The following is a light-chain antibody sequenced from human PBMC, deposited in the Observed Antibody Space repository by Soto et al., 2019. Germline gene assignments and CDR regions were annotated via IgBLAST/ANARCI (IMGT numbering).Light chain of an antibody. J-gene: IGLJ2*01. Sequence: QSVLTQPASVSGSPGQSITISCTGTSSDIGGSNYVSWYQQHPGKAPKLIIYDVSNRPSGVSNRFSGSKSGNTASLTISGLQAEDEADYYCSSYTSSDTLVFGGGTKVTVL. CDR1: SSDIGGSNY. CDR2: DVS. V-gene: IGLV2-14*01. CDR3: SSYTSSDTLV.